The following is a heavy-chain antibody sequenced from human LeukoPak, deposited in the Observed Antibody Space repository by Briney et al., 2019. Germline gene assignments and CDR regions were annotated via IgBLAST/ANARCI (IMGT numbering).Heavy chain of an antibody. CDR3: ARGSLGIAAAGPLDY. V-gene: IGHV3-33*01. CDR2: ISYDGSNQ. J-gene: IGHJ4*02. Sequence: GSLRLSCAASGFTLSNYGIHWVRQAPGKGLEWMSVISYDGSNQYYADSVKGRFTISRDNSKNTLYLHMNSLRAEDTAVCYCARGSLGIAAAGPLDYWGQGTLVTVSS. D-gene: IGHD6-13*01. CDR1: GFTLSNYG.